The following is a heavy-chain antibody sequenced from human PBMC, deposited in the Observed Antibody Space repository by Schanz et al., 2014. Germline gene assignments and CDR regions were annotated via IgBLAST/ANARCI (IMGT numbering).Heavy chain of an antibody. J-gene: IGHJ6*02. V-gene: IGHV3-23*04. Sequence: EVQLVESGGYLVQPGGSLRLSCAASGFTFSSYPMSWVRQAPGKGLEWVSIITDSGDHTYYPDSMKGRFTISRDNSKNTLYLQMSSLRAEDTAVYYCAKQFLSYYFYGMDVWGQGTTVSVSS. CDR3: AKQFLSYYFYGMDV. CDR2: ITDSGDHT. CDR1: GFTFSSYP.